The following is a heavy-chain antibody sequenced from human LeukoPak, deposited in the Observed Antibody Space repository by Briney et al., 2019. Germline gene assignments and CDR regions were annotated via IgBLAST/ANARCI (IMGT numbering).Heavy chain of an antibody. CDR1: GFTFSSYA. J-gene: IGHJ3*02. CDR2: ISGSGGST. D-gene: IGHD6-13*01. CDR3: AKSRDSSSWYGGAFDI. Sequence: GGSLRLSCAASGFTFSSYAMSWVRQAPGKGLEWFSAISGSGGSTYYADSVKGRFTISRDNSKNTLYLQMNSLRAEDTAVYYCAKSRDSSSWYGGAFDIWGQGTMVTVSS. V-gene: IGHV3-23*01.